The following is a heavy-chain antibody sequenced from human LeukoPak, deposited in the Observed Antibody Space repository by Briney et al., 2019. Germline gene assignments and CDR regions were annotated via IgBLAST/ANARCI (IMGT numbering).Heavy chain of an antibody. D-gene: IGHD5-12*01. CDR3: ASARPKGRGYDDY. V-gene: IGHV3-21*01. J-gene: IGHJ4*02. CDR2: ISSSSSYI. Sequence: PGGSLRLSCAASGFTFSSYWMSWVRQAPGKGLEWVSSISSSSSYIYYADSVKGRFTISRDNAKNSLYLQMNSLRAEDTAVYYCASARPKGRGYDDYWGQGTLVTVSS. CDR1: GFTFSSYW.